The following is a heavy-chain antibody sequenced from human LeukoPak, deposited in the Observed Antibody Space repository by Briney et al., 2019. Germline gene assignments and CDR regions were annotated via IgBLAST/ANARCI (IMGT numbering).Heavy chain of an antibody. V-gene: IGHV3-21*01. J-gene: IGHJ6*03. Sequence: GGSLRLSCAASGFTFSSYSMNWVRQAPGKGLEWVSSISSSSSYIYYADSVKGRFTISRDNAKNSLYLQMNSLRAEDTAVYYCARVVPAAIGYYYYYMDVWGEGTTVTVSS. CDR1: GFTFSSYS. D-gene: IGHD2-2*01. CDR3: ARVVPAAIGYYYYYMDV. CDR2: ISSSSSYI.